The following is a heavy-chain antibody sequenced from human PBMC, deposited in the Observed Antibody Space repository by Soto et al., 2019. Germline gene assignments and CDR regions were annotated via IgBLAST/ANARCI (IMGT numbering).Heavy chain of an antibody. Sequence: PSETLSLTCTVSGGSISIGNYYWSWIRQPPGKGLEWIGFISYGGSTYYSASLKSRFTISVDTSKNQFSLNLSFVTAADTAVYYCATMGTPATGLYYFDYWGQGTLVTVSS. CDR2: ISYGGST. V-gene: IGHV4-30-4*01. J-gene: IGHJ4*02. D-gene: IGHD1-7*01. CDR1: GGSISIGNYY. CDR3: ATMGTPATGLYYFDY.